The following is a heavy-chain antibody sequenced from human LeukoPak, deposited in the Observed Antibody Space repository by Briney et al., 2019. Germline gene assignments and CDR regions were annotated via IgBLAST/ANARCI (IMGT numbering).Heavy chain of an antibody. Sequence: ASVKVSCKASGGTFSSYAISWVRQAPGQGLEWMGWISAHNGNTNYAQKLQGRVTMTTDTSTSTAYMELRSLRSDDTAVYYCARSRHNWNYVDWFDPWGQGTLVTVSS. D-gene: IGHD1-7*01. V-gene: IGHV1-18*01. CDR2: ISAHNGNT. J-gene: IGHJ5*02. CDR1: GGTFSSYA. CDR3: ARSRHNWNYVDWFDP.